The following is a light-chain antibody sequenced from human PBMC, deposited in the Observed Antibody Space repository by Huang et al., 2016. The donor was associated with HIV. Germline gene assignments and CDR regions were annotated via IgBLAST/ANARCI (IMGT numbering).Light chain of an antibody. CDR1: QRIDAY. V-gene: IGKV1-39*01. J-gene: IGKJ2*01. CDR2: ATS. Sequence: DIHMTQSPSSLSASVGDRVTITCRASQRIDAYLNWYQYKPGRAPKLLIFATSDLQSGVPSRFSGSRSGTTFTLSISSLQPQDFATYFCQQSYYFPRTFGQGTKVEMK. CDR3: QQSYYFPRT.